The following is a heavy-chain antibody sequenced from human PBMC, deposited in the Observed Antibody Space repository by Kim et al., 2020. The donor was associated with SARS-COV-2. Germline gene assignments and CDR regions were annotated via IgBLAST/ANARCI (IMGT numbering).Heavy chain of an antibody. D-gene: IGHD3-10*01. CDR3: ACARGGLQHYVDV. V-gene: IGHV4-59*13. CDR2: VYYSGST. Sequence: SETLSLTCSVSGGSISRDYWSWIRQRRGTGMEWIGFVYYSGSTTSNPSLERRVAVSVATAKNKFSLSLRSVTVAATALSFCACARGGLQHYVDVGGNG. CDR1: GGSISRDY. J-gene: IGHJ6*03.